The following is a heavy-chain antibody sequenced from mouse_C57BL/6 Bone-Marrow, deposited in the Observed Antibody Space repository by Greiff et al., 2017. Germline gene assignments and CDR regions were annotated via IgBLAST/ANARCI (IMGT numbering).Heavy chain of an antibody. J-gene: IGHJ4*01. V-gene: IGHV1-61*01. Sequence: QVQLQQPGAELVRPGSSVKLSCKASGYTFTSYWMDWVKQRPGQGLEWIGNIYPSDSETHYNQKFKDKATLTVDKSSSTAYMQLSSLTSVDSAVYYCARHGYAMDYWGQGTSVTVSS. CDR2: IYPSDSET. CDR3: ARHGYAMDY. CDR1: GYTFTSYW.